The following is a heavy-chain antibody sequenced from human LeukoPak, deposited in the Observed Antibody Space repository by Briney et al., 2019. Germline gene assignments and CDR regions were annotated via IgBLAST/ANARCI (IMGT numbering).Heavy chain of an antibody. Sequence: GGSLRLSCAASGFTFDDYAMHWVRQAPGKGLEWVSGISWNSGSIGYADSVKGRFTISRDNAKNSLYLQMNSLRAEDTALYYCARGLVPSYFDYWGQGTLVTVSS. CDR1: GFTFDDYA. J-gene: IGHJ4*02. CDR2: ISWNSGSI. CDR3: ARGLVPSYFDY. V-gene: IGHV3-9*01. D-gene: IGHD3-3*01.